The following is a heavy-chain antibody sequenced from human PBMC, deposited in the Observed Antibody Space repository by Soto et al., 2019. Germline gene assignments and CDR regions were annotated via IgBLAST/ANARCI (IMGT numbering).Heavy chain of an antibody. Sequence: SETLSLTCTVSGGSISSSSYYWGWIRQPPGKGLEWIGSIYYSGGTYYNPSPKSRVTISVDTSKNQFSLKLSSVTAADTAVYYCARHDDIAAAYFDYWGQGTLVTVSS. D-gene: IGHD6-13*01. V-gene: IGHV4-39*01. J-gene: IGHJ4*02. CDR2: IYYSGGT. CDR1: GGSISSSSYY. CDR3: ARHDDIAAAYFDY.